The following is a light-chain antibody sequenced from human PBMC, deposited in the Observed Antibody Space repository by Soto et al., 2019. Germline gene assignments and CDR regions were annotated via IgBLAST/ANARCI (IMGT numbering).Light chain of an antibody. V-gene: IGLV2-14*01. Sequence: QSALTKPASVSGSPGQSITISCTGTSSDVGGYKFVSWYQQYPGKAPKLMILEISNRPSEVSNRFSGSKSGNTASLTISGLQAEDEADYYCRSYTTRSTFAFGSGSKFTVL. CDR3: RSYTTRSTFA. CDR2: EIS. CDR1: SSDVGGYKF. J-gene: IGLJ1*01.